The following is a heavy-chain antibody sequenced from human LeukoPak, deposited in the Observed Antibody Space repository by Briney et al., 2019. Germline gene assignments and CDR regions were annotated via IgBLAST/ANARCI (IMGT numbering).Heavy chain of an antibody. CDR1: GYIFTSYY. CDR3: ARDRDPGVSGPVDY. Sequence: ASVKVSCKASGYIFTSYYMYWVRQAHGQGLEWMGIINPSGGSIRYAQKFQGRVTMTTDTSTSTAYMELRSLRSDDTAVYYCARDRDPGVSGPVDYWGQGTLVTVSS. J-gene: IGHJ4*02. D-gene: IGHD4-23*01. V-gene: IGHV1-46*01. CDR2: INPSGGSI.